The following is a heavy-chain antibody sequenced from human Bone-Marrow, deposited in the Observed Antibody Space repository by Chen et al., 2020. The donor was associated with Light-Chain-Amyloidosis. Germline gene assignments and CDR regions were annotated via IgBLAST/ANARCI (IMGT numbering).Heavy chain of an antibody. Sequence: EVQLVESGGGLVQPGGSLRLSCVASGFTFSDHWMHWVRQAPGEALVWVSYIKSDGRSTTYADSVKGRFTISRDNAKNTLYLQMSSLRADDTAVYYCARDGASTTDLDYWGQGSLVTVSS. CDR3: ARDGASTTDLDY. D-gene: IGHD1-1*01. V-gene: IGHV3-74*01. CDR2: IKSDGRST. CDR1: GFTFSDHW. J-gene: IGHJ4*02.